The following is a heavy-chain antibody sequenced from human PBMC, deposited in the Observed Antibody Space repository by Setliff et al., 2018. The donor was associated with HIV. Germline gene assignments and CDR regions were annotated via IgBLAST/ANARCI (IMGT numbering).Heavy chain of an antibody. Sequence: GGSLRLSCAASGFTFDDYAMHWVRQAPGKGLEWVSGISWNSGSIGYADSVKGRFTISRDNAKNSLYLQMNSLRADDTAVYYCARDPQDIVGVSLDYWGQGSLVTVSS. V-gene: IGHV3-9*01. CDR3: ARDPQDIVGVSLDY. D-gene: IGHD1-26*01. J-gene: IGHJ4*02. CDR1: GFTFDDYA. CDR2: ISWNSGSI.